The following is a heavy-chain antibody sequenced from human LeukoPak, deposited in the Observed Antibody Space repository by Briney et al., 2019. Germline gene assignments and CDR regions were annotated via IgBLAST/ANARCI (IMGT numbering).Heavy chain of an antibody. Sequence: GESLKISCKGSGYSFTSYWIGWVRQMPGKGLEWMGIIYPGDSDNRYSPSFQGQVTISADKSISTAYLQWSSLKASDTAMYYCARMVDTAMGPPFYMDVWGKGTTVTVSS. CDR3: ARMVDTAMGPPFYMDV. D-gene: IGHD5-18*01. CDR1: GYSFTSYW. J-gene: IGHJ6*03. V-gene: IGHV5-51*01. CDR2: IYPGDSDN.